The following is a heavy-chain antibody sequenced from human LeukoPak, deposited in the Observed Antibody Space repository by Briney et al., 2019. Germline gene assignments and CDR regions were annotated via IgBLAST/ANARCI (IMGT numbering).Heavy chain of an antibody. J-gene: IGHJ4*02. D-gene: IGHD5-18*01. CDR3: ARIFIRNGYSSYFDC. V-gene: IGHV4-38-2*02. CDR2: VYQSGTA. Sequence: PSETLSLTCTVSGFSISSGHYWGWVRQPPGAGLEWIGSVYQSGTAYYNPSLKSRVTTSVDMSKNQFSLRLRPVTAADTAVYYCARIFIRNGYSSYFDCWGQGTLVTVSS. CDR1: GFSISSGHY.